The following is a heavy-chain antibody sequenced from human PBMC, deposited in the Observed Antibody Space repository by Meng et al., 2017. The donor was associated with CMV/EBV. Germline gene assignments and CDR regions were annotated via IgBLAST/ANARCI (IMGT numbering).Heavy chain of an antibody. CDR3: ARVIYRERQLRYYYGMDV. J-gene: IGHJ6*02. CDR1: FRSYA. CDR2: IIPIFGTA. Sequence: FRSYAISWVRQAPGQGLEWMGGIIPIFGTANYAQKFQGRVTITTDESTSTAYMELSSLRSEDTAVYYCARVIYRERQLRYYYGMDVWGQGTTVTVSS. D-gene: IGHD4-23*01. V-gene: IGHV1-69*05.